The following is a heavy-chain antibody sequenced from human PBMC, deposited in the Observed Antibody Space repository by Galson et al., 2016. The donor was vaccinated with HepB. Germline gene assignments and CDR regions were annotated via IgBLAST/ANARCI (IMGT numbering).Heavy chain of an antibody. Sequence: TLSLTCTVSGGSISRGAFHWSWIRQHPGKGLEWIGYIDYSGSTYYNPSLKSRVAISLDTSKNQFSLKVTSVTAADTAVYYCARGSYGDYVFDPWGQGTLVTVSS. CDR2: IDYSGST. D-gene: IGHD4-17*01. CDR3: ARGSYGDYVFDP. J-gene: IGHJ5*02. V-gene: IGHV4-31*03. CDR1: GGSISRGAFH.